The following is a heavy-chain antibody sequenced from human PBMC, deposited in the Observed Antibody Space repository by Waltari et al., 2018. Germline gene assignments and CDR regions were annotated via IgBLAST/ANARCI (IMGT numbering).Heavy chain of an antibody. CDR2: IRPIFGKA. J-gene: IGHJ4*02. Sequence: QVQLVQSGAEVTKLGSSVKVSCKANGGNFSSYAISWVRPAPSQGLEWMGGIRPIFGKANDAQKFQGRVTITADEATSTAYMELSSLRSEDTAVYYCARGPVGDGYNYVTYFDYWGQGTLVTVSS. D-gene: IGHD5-12*01. V-gene: IGHV1-69*01. CDR1: GGNFSSYA. CDR3: ARGPVGDGYNYVTYFDY.